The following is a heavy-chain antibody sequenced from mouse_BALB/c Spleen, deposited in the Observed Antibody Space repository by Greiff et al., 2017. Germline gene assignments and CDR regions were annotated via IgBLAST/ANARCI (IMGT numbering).Heavy chain of an antibody. CDR3: TREDYYGSSFDY. CDR2: IYPSDSYT. J-gene: IGHJ2*01. Sequence: VQLQQPGAELVRPGASVKLSCKASGYTFTSYWINWVKQRPGQGLEWIGNIYPSDSYTNYNQTFKDKATLTVDKSSSTAYMQLSSPTSEDSAVYYCTREDYYGSSFDYWGQGTTLTVSS. D-gene: IGHD1-1*01. V-gene: IGHV1-69*02. CDR1: GYTFTSYW.